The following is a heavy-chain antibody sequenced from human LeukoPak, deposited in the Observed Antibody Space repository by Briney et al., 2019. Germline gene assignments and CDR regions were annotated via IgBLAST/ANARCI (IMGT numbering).Heavy chain of an antibody. CDR1: GGTFSNYA. CDR2: INPNSGGT. J-gene: IGHJ5*02. D-gene: IGHD5-18*01. Sequence: ASVKVSCKASGGTFSNYAISWVRQAPGQGLEWMGWINPNSGGTNYAQKFQGRVAMTRDTSISTAYMELSRLRSDDTAVYYCARAFALGGAMVTSYWFDPWGQGTLVTVSS. V-gene: IGHV1-2*02. CDR3: ARAFALGGAMVTSYWFDP.